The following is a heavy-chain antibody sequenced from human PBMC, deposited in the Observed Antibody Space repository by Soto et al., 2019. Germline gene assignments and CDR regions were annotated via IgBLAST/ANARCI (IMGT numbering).Heavy chain of an antibody. J-gene: IGHJ4*02. V-gene: IGHV4-31*03. CDR2: IYYTGTT. CDR3: ARYNYATLGDS. D-gene: IGHD5-18*01. CDR1: GGSINSGGSY. Sequence: PSETLSLTCNVSGGSINSGGSYWSWIRHLPGKGLEWIGFIYYTGTTQYNPSLKSRVSISLDTSKTQFSLKLSSVTAADTAVYYCARYNYATLGDSWGQGILVTVS.